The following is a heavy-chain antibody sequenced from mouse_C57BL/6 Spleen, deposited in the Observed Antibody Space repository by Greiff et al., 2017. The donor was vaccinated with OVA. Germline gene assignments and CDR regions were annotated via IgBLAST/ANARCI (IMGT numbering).Heavy chain of an antibody. J-gene: IGHJ2*01. CDR1: GYTFTDYE. D-gene: IGHD1-1*01. CDR2: IDPETGGT. V-gene: IGHV1-15*01. CDR3: KSSTMYYYGSDY. Sequence: QVQLQQSGAELVRPGASVTLSCKASGYTFTDYEMHWVKQTPVHGLEWIGAIDPETGGTAYNQKFKGKAILTADKSSSTAYMELRSLTSEDSAVYYCKSSTMYYYGSDYWGQGTTLTVSS.